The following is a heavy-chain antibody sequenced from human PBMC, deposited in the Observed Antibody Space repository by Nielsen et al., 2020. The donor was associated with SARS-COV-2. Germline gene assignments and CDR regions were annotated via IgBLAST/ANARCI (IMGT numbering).Heavy chain of an antibody. Sequence: VRQAPGKGLEWVSAISGSGGSTYYADSVKGRFTISRDNSKSTLYLQMNSLRAEDTAVYYCAKGGYGVFDYWGQGTLVTVSS. J-gene: IGHJ4*02. CDR3: AKGGYGVFDY. CDR2: ISGSGGST. V-gene: IGHV3-23*01. D-gene: IGHD5-12*01.